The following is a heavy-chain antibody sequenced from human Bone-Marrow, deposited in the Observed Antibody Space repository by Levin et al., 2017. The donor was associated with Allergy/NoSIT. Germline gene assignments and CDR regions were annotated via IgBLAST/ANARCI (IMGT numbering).Heavy chain of an antibody. CDR2: IYWDDEK. V-gene: IGHV2-5*02. CDR1: GFSLSATKMG. Sequence: SGPTLVKPPQTLTLTCTFSGFSLSATKMGVGWFRQSPGKALEWLALIYWDDEKRYSPTLNNRLTITKDTSRNQVVLKMTNMDPVDTATYYCARRRWEYYGRSGYPLFDPWGQGTLVTVSS. CDR3: ARRRWEYYGRSGYPLFDP. J-gene: IGHJ5*02. D-gene: IGHD3-22*01.